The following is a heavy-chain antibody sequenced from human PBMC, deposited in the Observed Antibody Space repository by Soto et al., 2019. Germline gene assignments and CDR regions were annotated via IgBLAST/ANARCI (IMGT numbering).Heavy chain of an antibody. V-gene: IGHV3-30-3*01. Sequence: GGSLRLSCAASGFTLSIYAMLGVRSGRGMGREWVAGLSYEGSDKYYADSGKCGFTISRDNAKNTLDLQMNSLRAEDTAVYYCARGGVAGEDYYYYGMDVWGQGTTVTVSS. D-gene: IGHD6-13*01. CDR2: LSYEGSDK. J-gene: IGHJ6*02. CDR3: ARGGVAGEDYYYYGMDV. CDR1: GFTLSIYA.